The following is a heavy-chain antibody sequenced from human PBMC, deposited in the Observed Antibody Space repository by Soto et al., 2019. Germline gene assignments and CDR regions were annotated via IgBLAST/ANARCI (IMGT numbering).Heavy chain of an antibody. CDR1: GFTFDDYA. J-gene: IGHJ1*01. CDR2: ISWDGGST. V-gene: IGHV3-43D*03. D-gene: IGHD3-22*01. Sequence: GSLRLSCAASGFTFDDYAMHWVRQAPGKGLEWVSLISWDGGSTYYADSVKGRFTISRDNSKNSLYLQMNSLRAEDTALYYCAKGARDSSGYYYFQHWGQGTLVTVSS. CDR3: AKGARDSSGYYYFQH.